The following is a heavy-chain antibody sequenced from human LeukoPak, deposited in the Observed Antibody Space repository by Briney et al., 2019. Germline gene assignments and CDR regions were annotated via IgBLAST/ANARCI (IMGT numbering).Heavy chain of an antibody. J-gene: IGHJ4*02. D-gene: IGHD6-13*01. CDR1: EFTFSDYY. Sequence: GGSLRLSCAASEFTFSDYYMGWIRQAPGKGLEWISYISSSGSTIFQADSMKGRFTISRDNAKNSLYLQMNNLRVEDTAVYYCARVSSQQLKWGQGTLVTVSS. CDR3: ARVSSQQLK. CDR2: ISSSGSTI. V-gene: IGHV3-11*01.